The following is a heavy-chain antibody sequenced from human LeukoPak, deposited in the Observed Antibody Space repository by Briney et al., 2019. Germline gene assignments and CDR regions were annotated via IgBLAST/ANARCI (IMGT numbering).Heavy chain of an antibody. Sequence: PSETLSLTCTVSGGSISSYYWSWIRQPAGKGLEWIGRIYTSGSTNYNPSLKSRVTMSVDTSKNQFSLKLSSVTAADTAVYYCARTTATGNSYYFDYWGQGTLVTVSS. CDR1: GGSISSYY. D-gene: IGHD5-18*01. J-gene: IGHJ4*02. V-gene: IGHV4-4*07. CDR2: IYTSGST. CDR3: ARTTATGNSYYFDY.